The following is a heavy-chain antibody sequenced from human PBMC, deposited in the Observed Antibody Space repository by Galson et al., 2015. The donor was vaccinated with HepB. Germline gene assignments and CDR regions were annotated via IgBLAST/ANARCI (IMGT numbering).Heavy chain of an antibody. D-gene: IGHD1-1*01. CDR2: ISTDSRHI. Sequence: SLRLSCATSGFLFSIYNMIWVRQALGKGLELLSSISTDSRHIYYADSVKGRFTISRYNAKNSLYLQMHSLRAEDTAVYYCARDSPLETPFDYWAQG. J-gene: IGHJ4*02. CDR3: ARDSPLETPFDY. V-gene: IGHV3-21*01. CDR1: GFLFSIYN.